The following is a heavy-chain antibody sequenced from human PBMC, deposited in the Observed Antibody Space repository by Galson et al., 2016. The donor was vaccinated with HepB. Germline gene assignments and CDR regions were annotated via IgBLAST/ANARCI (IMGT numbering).Heavy chain of an antibody. CDR2: IFHRGSA. D-gene: IGHD5-12*01. CDR3: ARAPNIVTSKFDF. J-gene: IGHJ4*02. CDR1: GDSISSDNC. V-gene: IGHV4-4*02. Sequence: SETLSLTCAVSGDSISSDNCWSWVRQFPGKGLEWIGEIFHRGSANYNPSLGSRVTISVDKSKNQFSLKLSSMTAADTAVYFCARAPNIVTSKFDFWGQGILVTVSS.